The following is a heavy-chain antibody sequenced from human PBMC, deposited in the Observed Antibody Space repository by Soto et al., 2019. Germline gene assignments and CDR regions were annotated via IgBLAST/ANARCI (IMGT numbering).Heavy chain of an antibody. D-gene: IGHD2-15*01. CDR2: IIPIFGTA. CDR1: GGTFSSYA. J-gene: IGHJ4*02. Sequence: SVKVSCKASGGTFSSYAISWVRQAPGQGLEWMGGIIPIFGTANYAQKFQGRVTITADESTSTAYMELSSLRSEDTAGYYCADSRASGGSFDYWGQGTLVTVSS. V-gene: IGHV1-69*13. CDR3: ADSRASGGSFDY.